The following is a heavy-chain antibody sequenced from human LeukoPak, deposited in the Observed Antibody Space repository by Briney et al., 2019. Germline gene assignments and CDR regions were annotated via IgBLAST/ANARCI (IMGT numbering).Heavy chain of an antibody. V-gene: IGHV4-39*07. CDR1: GGSISSSSYY. J-gene: IGHJ4*02. D-gene: IGHD6-19*01. CDR2: IYYAGST. CDR3: ARGLVTGYSSGWSYFDN. Sequence: PSETLSLTCTVSGGSISSSSYYWGWIRQPPGKGLEWIGSIYYAGSTYYNPSLKSRVTISVDTSKNQFSLKLSSVTAADTAVYYCARGLVTGYSSGWSYFDNWGQGTLVTVSS.